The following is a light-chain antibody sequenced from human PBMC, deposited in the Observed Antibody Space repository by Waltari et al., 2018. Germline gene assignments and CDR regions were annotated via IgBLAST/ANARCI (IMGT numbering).Light chain of an antibody. V-gene: IGKV3-15*01. J-gene: IGKJ1*01. Sequence: CRASQSVSSNLAWYQQKPGQAPRLLIYGASTRATGIPARFSGSGSWTEFTLTISSLQSEDFAVYYCQQYNNWPPWTFGQGTKVEIK. CDR1: QSVSSN. CDR2: GAS. CDR3: QQYNNWPPWT.